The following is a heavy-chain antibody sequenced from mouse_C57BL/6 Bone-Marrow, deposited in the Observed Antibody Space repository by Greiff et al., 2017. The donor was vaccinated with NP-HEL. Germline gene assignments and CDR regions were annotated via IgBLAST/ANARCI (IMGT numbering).Heavy chain of an antibody. Sequence: DVKLQESGPGLVKPSQSLSLTCSVTGYSITSGYYWNWIRQFPGNKLEWMGYISYDGSNNYNPSLKNRISITRDTSKNQFFLKLNSVTTEDTATYYCAREGGDYDWGQGTSVTVSS. CDR2: ISYDGSN. CDR3: AREGGDYD. D-gene: IGHD1-1*01. CDR1: GYSITSGYY. J-gene: IGHJ4*01. V-gene: IGHV3-6*01.